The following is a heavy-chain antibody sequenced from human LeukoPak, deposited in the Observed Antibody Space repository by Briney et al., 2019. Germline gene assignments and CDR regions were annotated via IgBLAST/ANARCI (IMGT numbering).Heavy chain of an antibody. V-gene: IGHV4-39*01. CDR1: GGSISSSSYY. CDR2: IYYSGST. D-gene: IGHD3-3*01. Sequence: SETLSLTCTVSGGSISSSSYYWGWIRQPPGKGLEWIGSIYYSGSTYYNPSLKSRVTISVDTSKNQFSLKLSSVTAADTAVYYCATLETATIFGVVMGAPGPYFDYWGQGTLVTVSS. J-gene: IGHJ4*02. CDR3: ATLETATIFGVVMGAPGPYFDY.